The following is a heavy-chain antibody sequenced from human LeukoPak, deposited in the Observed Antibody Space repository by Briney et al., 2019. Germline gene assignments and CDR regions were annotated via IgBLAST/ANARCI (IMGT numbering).Heavy chain of an antibody. D-gene: IGHD2-8*01. J-gene: IGHJ4*02. V-gene: IGHV4-39*01. Sequence: SETLSLTCAVSGGSISSSSYYWSWIRQHPGKGLEWIGYIYSSGSTYYNPSLKSRVTISGDMSKHQFSLKLSSVTAADTAVYFCARHPGEMAEGTFDYWGQGTLVTVSS. CDR1: GGSISSSSYY. CDR2: IYSSGST. CDR3: ARHPGEMAEGTFDY.